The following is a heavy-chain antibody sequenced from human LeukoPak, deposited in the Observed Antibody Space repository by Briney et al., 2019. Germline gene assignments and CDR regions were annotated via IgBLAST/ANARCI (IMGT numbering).Heavy chain of an antibody. CDR3: AKQLGYCSDGSCYFPY. D-gene: IGHD2-15*01. Sequence: PGGSLRLSCAASGFTFSSYAMHWVRQAPGKGLEWVAMISSDGSNKYYADSVQGRFTISRDNSKSTLCLQMNSLRAEDTAVYYCAKQLGYCSDGSCYFPYWGQGTLVTVSS. V-gene: IGHV3-30-3*02. CDR1: GFTFSSYA. CDR2: ISSDGSNK. J-gene: IGHJ4*02.